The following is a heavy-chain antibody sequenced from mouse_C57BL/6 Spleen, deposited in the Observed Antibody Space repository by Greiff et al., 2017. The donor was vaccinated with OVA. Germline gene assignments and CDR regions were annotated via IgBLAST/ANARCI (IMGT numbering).Heavy chain of an antibody. CDR2: IDPSDSYT. Sequence: VQLQQPGAELVKPGASVKLSCKASGYTFTSYWMQWVKQRPGQGLEWIGEIDPSDSYTNYNQKFKGKATLTVDTSSSTAYMQLSSLTSEDSAVYYCARGGERDYWGQGTTLTVSS. J-gene: IGHJ2*01. V-gene: IGHV1-50*01. CDR1: GYTFTSYW. CDR3: ARGGERDY.